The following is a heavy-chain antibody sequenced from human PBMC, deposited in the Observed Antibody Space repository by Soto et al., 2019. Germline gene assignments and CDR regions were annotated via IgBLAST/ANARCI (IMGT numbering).Heavy chain of an antibody. CDR2: INAGNGNT. V-gene: IGHV1-3*01. Sequence: ASVKGSCKASGYTFTSYAVHWVRQAPGQRLEWMGWINAGNGNTKYSQKFQGRVTITRDTSASTAYMELSSLRSEDTAVYYCARARPTYYDFWSGFRWFDPWGQGTLVTVSP. D-gene: IGHD3-3*01. CDR1: GYTFTSYA. J-gene: IGHJ5*02. CDR3: ARARPTYYDFWSGFRWFDP.